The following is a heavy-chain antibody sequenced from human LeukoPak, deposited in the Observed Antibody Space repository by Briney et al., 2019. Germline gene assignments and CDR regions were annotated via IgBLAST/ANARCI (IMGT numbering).Heavy chain of an antibody. CDR1: GFTFSSYS. J-gene: IGHJ4*02. CDR3: ARVASSEWLKGLYFDY. V-gene: IGHV3-21*01. Sequence: GGSLRLSCAASGFTFSSYSMNWVRQAPGKGLEWVSSISSSSSYIKYADSVKGRFTISRDNAKNSLYLQMNSLRAEDTAVYYCARVASSEWLKGLYFDYWGQGTLVTVSS. D-gene: IGHD6-19*01. CDR2: ISSSSSYI.